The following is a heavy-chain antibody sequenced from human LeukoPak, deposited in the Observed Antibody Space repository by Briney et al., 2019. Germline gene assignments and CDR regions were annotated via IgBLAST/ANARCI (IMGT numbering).Heavy chain of an antibody. D-gene: IGHD3-3*01. CDR2: IWFDGRNK. CDR3: ARGFNDFWSGSQLEY. V-gene: IGHV3-33*01. Sequence: GGSLRLSCTASGFTFSNYVIHWVRQAPGKGLEWVAVIWFDGRNKYAADSVRGRFTISRDNSKNTVYLQMSSLRVEDTAIYFCARGFNDFWSGSQLEYWGQGTLVTVSS. J-gene: IGHJ4*02. CDR1: GFTFSNYV.